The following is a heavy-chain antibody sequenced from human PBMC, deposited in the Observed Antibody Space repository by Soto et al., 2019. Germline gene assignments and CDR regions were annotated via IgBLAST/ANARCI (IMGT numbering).Heavy chain of an antibody. CDR1: GFTFSSYA. CDR3: ARDGGALTRGRAFDI. D-gene: IGHD3-16*01. CDR2: ISYDGSNK. J-gene: IGHJ3*02. Sequence: QVQLLESGGGVVQPGRSLRLSCAASGFTFSSYAMHWVRQAPGKGLEWVAVISYDGSNKYYADSVKGRFTISRDNSKNTLYLQMNSLRAEDTAVYYCARDGGALTRGRAFDIWGQGTMVTVSS. V-gene: IGHV3-30-3*01.